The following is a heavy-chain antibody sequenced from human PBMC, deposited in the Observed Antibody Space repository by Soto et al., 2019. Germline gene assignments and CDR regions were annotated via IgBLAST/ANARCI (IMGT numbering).Heavy chain of an antibody. J-gene: IGHJ5*01. D-gene: IGHD5-12*01. CDR3: ADRSGGSGYELDS. CDR1: GITFSSYA. Sequence: EVQLLESGGGLVQPGGSLRLSCAASGITFSSYAMSWVRQAPGKGLEWVSAFSGSASRTYYADSVKGRFTISRDNSKNSRYRQMKSLRTEDRAVYYWADRSGGSGYELDSWGQGTLVTVSS. CDR2: FSGSASRT. V-gene: IGHV3-23*01.